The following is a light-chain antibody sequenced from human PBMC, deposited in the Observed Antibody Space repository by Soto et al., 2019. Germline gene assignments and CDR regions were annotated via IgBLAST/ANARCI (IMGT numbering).Light chain of an antibody. Sequence: EIVLTQYPGNMSLSPGALATSXCEATTSAXXXSQSVSTNYLAWYEQKPGQAPRLLIYGASSRAAGIPDRFSGSGSGTDFTLTISRLEPEDSAVYYCQQYSSTPWTFGQGTKVDIK. CDR1: QSVSTNY. CDR2: GAS. CDR3: QQYSSTPWT. V-gene: IGKV3-20*01. J-gene: IGKJ1*01.